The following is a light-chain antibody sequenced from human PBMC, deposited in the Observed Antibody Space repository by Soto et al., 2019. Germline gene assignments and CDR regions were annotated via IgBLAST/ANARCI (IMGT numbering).Light chain of an antibody. Sequence: DIQMTQSPSSLSASVGDRVTITCRASQSITTYLNWYQQKPGKAPRLLIFAASSLQSGVPSRFSGSGSGTDFTLTITSLEPEDFATYSCQQSYTTPRTFGQGTKV. J-gene: IGKJ1*01. CDR1: QSITTY. CDR3: QQSYTTPRT. V-gene: IGKV1-39*01. CDR2: AAS.